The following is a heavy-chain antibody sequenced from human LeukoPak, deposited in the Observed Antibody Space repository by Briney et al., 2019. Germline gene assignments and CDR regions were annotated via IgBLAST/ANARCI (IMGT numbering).Heavy chain of an antibody. CDR2: IIPIFGIA. Sequence: SVKVSCKASGGTFSSYAISWVRQAPGQGLEWMGRIIPIFGIANYAQKFQGRVTITADKSTSTAYMELSSLRSEDTAVYYCAKTQIGGAVNDAFDIWGQGTMVTVSS. CDR3: AKTQIGGAVNDAFDI. CDR1: GGTFSSYA. D-gene: IGHD3-10*01. V-gene: IGHV1-69*04. J-gene: IGHJ3*02.